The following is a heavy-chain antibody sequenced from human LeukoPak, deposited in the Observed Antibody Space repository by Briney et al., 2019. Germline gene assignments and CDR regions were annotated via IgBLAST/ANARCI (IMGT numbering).Heavy chain of an antibody. V-gene: IGHV4-61*01. D-gene: IGHD6-13*01. CDR1: GGSVSSGSYY. CDR2: VSYSGST. CDR3: ARGGAADYFDY. Sequence: PSETLSLTCTVSGGSVSSGSYYWSWTRQPPGRGLEWIGYVSYSGSTNSNPSLKSRVTISVDTSKNQFSLKLSSVIAADTAVYYCARGGAADYFDYWGQGTLVTVSS. J-gene: IGHJ4*02.